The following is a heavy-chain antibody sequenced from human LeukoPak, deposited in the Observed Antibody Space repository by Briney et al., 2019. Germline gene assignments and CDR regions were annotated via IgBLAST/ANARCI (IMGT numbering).Heavy chain of an antibody. CDR2: IIPIFGTA. J-gene: IGHJ4*02. D-gene: IGHD5-18*01. Sequence: SVKVSCKASVGTFSSYAISWVRQAPGQGLEWMGGIIPIFGTANYAQKFQGRVTITADESTSTAYMELSSLRSEDTAVYYCARVAAGYGYIDYWGQGTLVTVS. CDR3: ARVAAGYGYIDY. V-gene: IGHV1-69*13. CDR1: VGTFSSYA.